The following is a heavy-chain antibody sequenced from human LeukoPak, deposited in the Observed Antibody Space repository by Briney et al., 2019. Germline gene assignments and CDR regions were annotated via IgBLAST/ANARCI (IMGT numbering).Heavy chain of an antibody. D-gene: IGHD2/OR15-2a*01. Sequence: GGSLRLSCAASGLRFSDYYVRWIRQAPGKVLQWVSYIISGGDIMHYADSLKGRFTSSRDNAENSGYLEMNSLGAEDTAVYYCATNLIGAGEYFKQWGQGTLVTVSS. CDR2: IISGGDIM. J-gene: IGHJ1*01. CDR1: GLRFSDYY. CDR3: ATNLIGAGEYFKQ. V-gene: IGHV3-11*01.